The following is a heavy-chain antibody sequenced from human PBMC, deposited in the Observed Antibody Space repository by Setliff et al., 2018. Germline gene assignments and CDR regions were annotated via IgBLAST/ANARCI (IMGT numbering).Heavy chain of an antibody. CDR2: ISAYSFKT. CDR3: ARINFYVSSGYYYAPDY. D-gene: IGHD3-22*01. J-gene: IGHJ4*02. V-gene: IGHV1-18*01. Sequence: ASVKVSCKTSGYKFNDYAISWVRQGPGQGLEWMGWISAYSFKTNYPQKFLGRVTVTTDTSTGTAYMELGSLRSDDTAIYYCARINFYVSSGYYYAPDYWGPGTLVTVSS. CDR1: GYKFNDYA.